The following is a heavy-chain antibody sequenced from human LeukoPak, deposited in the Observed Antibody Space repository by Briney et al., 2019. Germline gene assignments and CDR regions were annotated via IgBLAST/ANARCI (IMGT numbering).Heavy chain of an antibody. D-gene: IGHD2-15*01. CDR2: ISYDGSNK. Sequence: GGSLRLSCAASGFTFSSYGMHWVRQAPGKGLEWVAVISYDGSNKYYADSVKGRFTISRDNSKNTLYLQMNSLRAEDTAVYYCASFRIVVVSDWFDPWGQGTLVTVSS. J-gene: IGHJ5*02. CDR3: ASFRIVVVSDWFDP. V-gene: IGHV3-30*03. CDR1: GFTFSSYG.